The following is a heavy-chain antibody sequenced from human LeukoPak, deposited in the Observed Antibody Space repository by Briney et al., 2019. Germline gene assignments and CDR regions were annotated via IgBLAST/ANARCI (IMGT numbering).Heavy chain of an antibody. CDR1: GFTFSSYS. D-gene: IGHD3-9*01. CDR2: ISSSSSYI. CDR3: ARTDPILTGYYLGSFDY. J-gene: IGHJ4*02. V-gene: IGHV3-21*01. Sequence: GGALRLSCAASGFTFSSYSMNWVRQAPGRGLEWVSSISSSSSYIYYADSVKGRFTISRDNAKNSLYLQMISLRAEDTAVYYCARTDPILTGYYLGSFDYWGQGTLVTVSS.